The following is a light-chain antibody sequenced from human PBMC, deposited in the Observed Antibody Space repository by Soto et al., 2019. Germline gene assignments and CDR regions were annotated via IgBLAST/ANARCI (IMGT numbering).Light chain of an antibody. CDR1: QALSNY. CDR3: QQSFSSPRYT. V-gene: IGKV1-39*01. J-gene: IGKJ2*01. Sequence: DIQLTQSPSVLSASVGDTVTLTCRASQALSNYLAWYQHKPGKAPKLLIYAASTLPSGIPSKFSGGGSGTDFTLTINNLQPEDFSTYYCQQSFSSPRYTFGQGTKLEIK. CDR2: AAS.